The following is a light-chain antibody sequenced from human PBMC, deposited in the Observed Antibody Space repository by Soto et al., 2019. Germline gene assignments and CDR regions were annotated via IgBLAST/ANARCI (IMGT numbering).Light chain of an antibody. J-gene: IGKJ3*01. CDR1: QSVGSK. Sequence: EVVMTQSPATLSVSPGERATLSCRASQSVGSKLAWYQHKPGQAPRLLIYGASTRATGIPVRFSGSGSGTEFTLTISSLQSEHFAVYYCQQYDNWLPFTFGPGTKVDIK. V-gene: IGKV3-15*01. CDR3: QQYDNWLPFT. CDR2: GAS.